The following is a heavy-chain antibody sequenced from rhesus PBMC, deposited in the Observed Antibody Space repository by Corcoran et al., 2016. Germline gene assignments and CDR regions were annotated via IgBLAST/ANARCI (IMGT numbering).Heavy chain of an antibody. D-gene: IGHD2-21*01. CDR3: ARGGRRHCTGSGCYARDAFDC. CDR2: ISYSAST. V-gene: IGHV4-122*02. J-gene: IGHJ3*01. Sequence: QLQLQESGPGLVKPSETLSLTCAVSGYSISSGYGWSWIRQPPGKGLEWNGDISYSASTRYNPSPKRRVTIASDTSKDQCSLKLSYVTAADTAVYYCARGGRRHCTGSGCYARDAFDCWGQGLRVTVSS. CDR1: GYSISSGYG.